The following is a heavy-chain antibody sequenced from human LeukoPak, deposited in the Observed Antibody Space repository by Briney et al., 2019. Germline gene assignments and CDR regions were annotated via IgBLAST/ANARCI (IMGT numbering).Heavy chain of an antibody. J-gene: IGHJ4*02. V-gene: IGHV4-30-2*01. Sequence: SETLSLTCTVSGGSISSGGYYWSWIRQPPGKGLEWIGYIYHSGSTYYNPSLKSRVTISVDRSKNQFSLKLSSVTAADTAVYYCARASTTVTTIGYWGQGTLVTVSS. CDR3: ARASTTVTTIGY. D-gene: IGHD4-11*01. CDR2: IYHSGST. CDR1: GGSISSGGYY.